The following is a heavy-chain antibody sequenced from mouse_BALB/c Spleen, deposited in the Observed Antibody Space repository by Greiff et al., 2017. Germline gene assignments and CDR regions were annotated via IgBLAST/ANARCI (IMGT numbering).Heavy chain of an antibody. J-gene: IGHJ4*01. CDR2: ISSGGST. V-gene: IGHV5-6-5*01. D-gene: IGHD2-14*01. Sequence: DVKLVESGGGLVKPGGSLKLSCAASGFTFSSYAMSWVRQTPEKRLEWVASISSGGSTYYPDSVKGRFTISRDNARNILYLQMSSLRSEDTSMYYCARGEERYDPYAKDYWGQGTSVTVSS. CDR3: ARGEERYDPYAKDY. CDR1: GFTFSSYA.